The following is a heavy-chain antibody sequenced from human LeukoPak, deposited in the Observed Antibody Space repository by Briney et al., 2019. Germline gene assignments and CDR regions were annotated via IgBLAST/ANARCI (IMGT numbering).Heavy chain of an antibody. CDR2: IYYSGST. J-gene: IGHJ4*02. V-gene: IGHV4-31*03. CDR3: AGVGGYYDFPPYYFDY. Sequence: SQTLSLTCTVSGGSISSGGYYWSWIRQHPGKGLEWIGYIYYSGSTYYNPSLKSRVTISVDTSKNQFSLKLSSATAADTAVYYCAGVGGYYDFPPYYFDYWGQGTLVTVSS. CDR1: GGSISSGGYY. D-gene: IGHD3-3*01.